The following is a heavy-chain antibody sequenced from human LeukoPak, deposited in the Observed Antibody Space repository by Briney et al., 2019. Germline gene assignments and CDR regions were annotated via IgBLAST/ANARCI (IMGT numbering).Heavy chain of an antibody. J-gene: IGHJ4*02. Sequence: ASVKVSCKASGYTFTSYAMNWVRQAPGQGLEWMGWINTNTGNPTYAQGFTGRFVFSLDTSVGTAYLQISSLKVEDTAVYYCATLRDCTNGVCYPVDFWGQGTLVTVSS. CDR1: GYTFTSYA. V-gene: IGHV7-4-1*02. CDR2: INTNTGNP. D-gene: IGHD2-8*01. CDR3: ATLRDCTNGVCYPVDF.